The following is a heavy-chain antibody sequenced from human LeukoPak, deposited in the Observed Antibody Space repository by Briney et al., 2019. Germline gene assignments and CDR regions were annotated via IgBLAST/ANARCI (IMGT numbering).Heavy chain of an antibody. V-gene: IGHV3-9*01. Sequence: GGSLRLSCAASGFTFSSYSMNWVRQAPGKGLEWVSGISWNSGSIGYADSVKGRFTISRDNAKNSLYLQMNSLRAEDTALYYCAKDKGDILTGSPPGDYWGQGTLVTVSS. D-gene: IGHD3-9*01. J-gene: IGHJ4*02. CDR3: AKDKGDILTGSPPGDY. CDR2: ISWNSGSI. CDR1: GFTFSSYS.